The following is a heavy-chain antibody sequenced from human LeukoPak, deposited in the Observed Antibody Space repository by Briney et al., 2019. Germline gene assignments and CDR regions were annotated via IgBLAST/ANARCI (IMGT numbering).Heavy chain of an antibody. CDR3: AKSRHPYNWNDGAFFDY. V-gene: IGHV3-30*18. D-gene: IGHD1-20*01. CDR2: ISYDGSNK. CDR1: KFTFSSYG. Sequence: GGSLRLSCAASKFTFSSYGMHWVRQAPGKGLEWVAVISYDGSNKYYADSVRGRFTISRDNSKNTLYLHMNSLRPEDTAVYYCAKSRHPYNWNDGAFFDYWGQGTLVTVSS. J-gene: IGHJ4*02.